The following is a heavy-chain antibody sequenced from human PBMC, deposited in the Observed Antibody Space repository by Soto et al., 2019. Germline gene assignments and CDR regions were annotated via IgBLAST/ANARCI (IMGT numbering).Heavy chain of an antibody. J-gene: IGHJ6*02. CDR1: GFTFSPYA. D-gene: IGHD3-10*01. CDR3: AKGLRRLLRTQYYYGLDV. CDR2: ISGSGGST. V-gene: IGHV3-23*01. Sequence: EVQLLESGGCLVQPGGSLRLYCAASGFTFSPYAMSWVRQAPGKGLEWVSSISGSGGSTHYADSVKGRFTVSRDNSKRALSLQMSSLREEDTATYYCAKGLRRLLRTQYYYGLDVWGRGTTVTVSS.